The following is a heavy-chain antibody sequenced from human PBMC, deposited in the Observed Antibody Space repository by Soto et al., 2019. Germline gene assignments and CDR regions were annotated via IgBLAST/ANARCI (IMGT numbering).Heavy chain of an antibody. CDR3: ASIVYGWGSDRWFDP. D-gene: IGHD3-10*01. CDR1: GYTFTSYG. Sequence: QVQLVQSGAEVKKPGASVKVSCKASGYTFTSYGISWVRQAPGQGLEWMGWISAYNGNTNYAQKLQGRVTMTTDTSTRTAYKELRSLRSDDTAVYYCASIVYGWGSDRWFDPWGQGTLVTVAS. CDR2: ISAYNGNT. J-gene: IGHJ5*02. V-gene: IGHV1-18*01.